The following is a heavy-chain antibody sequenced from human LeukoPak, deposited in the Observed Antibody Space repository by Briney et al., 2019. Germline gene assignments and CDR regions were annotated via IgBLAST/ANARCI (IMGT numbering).Heavy chain of an antibody. V-gene: IGHV1-24*01. Sequence: ASVKVSCKVSGYTLTELSMHWVRQAPGKGLEGMGGFDPEDGETIYAQKFQGRVTMTEDTSTDTAYMELSSLRSEDTAVYYCATEGFSYDSSGYYDYWGQGTLVTVSS. CDR3: ATEGFSYDSSGYYDY. J-gene: IGHJ4*02. D-gene: IGHD3-22*01. CDR1: GYTLTELS. CDR2: FDPEDGET.